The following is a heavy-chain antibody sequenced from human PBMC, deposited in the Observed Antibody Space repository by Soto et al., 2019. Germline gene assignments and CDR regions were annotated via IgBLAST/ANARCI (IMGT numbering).Heavy chain of an antibody. Sequence: QVQLVESGGGVVQPGRSLRLSCAVSGFTFSTYGMHWVRQAPGKGLEWVAVIWYDGSNKYYADSVKGRFTISRDNSKNTLYRRMNSLRAEDTAVYYCARRWGYDAFDFWGQGTMVTFSS. V-gene: IGHV3-33*01. CDR2: IWYDGSNK. CDR3: ARRWGYDAFDF. J-gene: IGHJ3*01. CDR1: GFTFSTYG. D-gene: IGHD3-16*01.